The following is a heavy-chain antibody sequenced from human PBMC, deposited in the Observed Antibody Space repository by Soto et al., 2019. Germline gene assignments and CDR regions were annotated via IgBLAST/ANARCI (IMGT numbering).Heavy chain of an antibody. D-gene: IGHD2-2*02. CDR1: GFTFSSYA. CDR3: AQVGGPCTTARCYMYYALDV. J-gene: IGHJ6*02. V-gene: IGHV3-23*01. CDR2: LTGSGAVT. Sequence: LRLSCATTGFTFSSYAMAWVRQVPGRGLEWVSSLTGSGAVTYYADAVKGRFTISRDNSNNTVYLQMNSLRAEDTAVYYCAQVGGPCTTARCYMYYALDVWGQGTTVTVSS.